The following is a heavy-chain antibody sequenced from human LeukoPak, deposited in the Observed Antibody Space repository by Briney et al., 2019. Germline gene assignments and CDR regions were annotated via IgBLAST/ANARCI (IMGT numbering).Heavy chain of an antibody. J-gene: IGHJ5*02. CDR1: GGSFSGCY. CDR2: INHSGST. D-gene: IGHD3-22*01. V-gene: IGHV4-34*01. Sequence: SETLSLTCAVYGGSFSGCYWSWIRQPPGKGLEWIGEINHSGSTNYNPSLKSRVTISVDTSKNQFSLKLSSVTAADTAVYYCARALRITMIVVAHWFDPWGQGTLVTVSS. CDR3: ARALRITMIVVAHWFDP.